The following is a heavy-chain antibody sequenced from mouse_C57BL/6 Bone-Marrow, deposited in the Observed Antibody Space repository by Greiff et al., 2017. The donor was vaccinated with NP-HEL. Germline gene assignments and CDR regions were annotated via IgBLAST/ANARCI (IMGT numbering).Heavy chain of an antibody. CDR3: ERYDYDSWFAY. V-gene: IGHV1-81*01. D-gene: IGHD2-4*01. J-gene: IGHJ3*01. CDR2: LYPRSGNT. Sequence: QVQLQQSGAELARPGASVKLSCKASGYTFTSYGISWVKQRTGQGLEWIGELYPRSGNTYYIEKFKGKVILTADKSSSTAYMELRSLTSEDSAIYFWERYDYDSWFAYWGQGTLVTVSA. CDR1: GYTFTSYG.